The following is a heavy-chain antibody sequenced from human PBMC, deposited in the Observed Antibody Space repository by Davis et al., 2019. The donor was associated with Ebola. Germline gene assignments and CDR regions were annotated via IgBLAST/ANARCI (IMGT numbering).Heavy chain of an antibody. CDR2: IKQDGSEK. Sequence: GESLKISCAASGFIFSTHWMSWVRQAPGKGLEWVANIKQDGSEKYYVDSVKGRFTISRDNAKNSLYLQMNSLRAEDTAVYYCATRGWYFDYWGQGTLVTVSS. V-gene: IGHV3-7*03. CDR3: ATRGWYFDY. D-gene: IGHD6-19*01. CDR1: GFIFSTHW. J-gene: IGHJ4*02.